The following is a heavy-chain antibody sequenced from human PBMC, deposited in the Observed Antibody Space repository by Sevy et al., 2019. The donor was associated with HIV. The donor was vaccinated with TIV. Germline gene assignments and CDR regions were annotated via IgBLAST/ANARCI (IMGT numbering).Heavy chain of an antibody. V-gene: IGHV3-43*01. CDR3: AKDKAAADSSGWFLFDS. CDR2: ISWDGGST. Sequence: GGSLRLSCAASGFTFDDYTMHWVRQAPGKGLEWVSLISWDGGSTYYADSVKGRFTISRDNSKNSLYLQMNSLRTEDTALYYCAKDKAAADSSGWFLFDSWGQGTLVTVSS. D-gene: IGHD6-19*01. J-gene: IGHJ4*02. CDR1: GFTFDDYT.